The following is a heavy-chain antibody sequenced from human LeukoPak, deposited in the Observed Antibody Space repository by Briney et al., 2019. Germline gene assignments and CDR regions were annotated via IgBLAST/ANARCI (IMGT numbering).Heavy chain of an antibody. CDR2: IHHDGRI. Sequence: SETLSLTCDVSGGSIDSTNWWNWVRQPPGKGLEWIGEIHHDGRINYNPSLKGRVTLSVDKSKNQFSLRLNSVTAADTAMYYCARSHDHLWGNYPDYWGQGTLVTVSS. D-gene: IGHD3-16*02. V-gene: IGHV4/OR15-8*01. CDR1: GGSIDSTNW. CDR3: ARSHDHLWGNYPDY. J-gene: IGHJ4*02.